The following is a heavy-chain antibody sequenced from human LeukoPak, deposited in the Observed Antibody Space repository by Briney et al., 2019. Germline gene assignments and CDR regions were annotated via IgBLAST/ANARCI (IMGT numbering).Heavy chain of an antibody. J-gene: IGHJ4*02. D-gene: IGHD2-15*01. V-gene: IGHV3-23*01. CDR1: RFTFNTYA. Sequence: GGSLRLSCVASRFTFNTYAVNWVRQAPGKGLEWVSAISSNGDFTYYADSVRGRFTVSRDNSKNTVFLQMNGLRAGDTAVYYCARVKRDCSGGTCYSYDYWGQGTLVTVSS. CDR2: ISSNGDFT. CDR3: ARVKRDCSGGTCYSYDY.